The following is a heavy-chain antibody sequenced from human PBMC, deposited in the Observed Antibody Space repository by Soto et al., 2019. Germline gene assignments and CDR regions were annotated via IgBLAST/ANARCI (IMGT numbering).Heavy chain of an antibody. V-gene: IGHV4-59*01. CDR2: IYYSGST. CDR1: GGSISSYY. D-gene: IGHD2-2*01. CDR3: ARGVVVPARKSNPYYYYGMDV. Sequence: PSETLSLTCTVSGGSISSYYWSWIRQPPGKGLEWIGYIYYSGSTNYNPSLKSRVTISVDTSKNQLSLKLSSVTAADTAVYYCARGVVVPARKSNPYYYYGMDVWGQGTTVTVSS. J-gene: IGHJ6*02.